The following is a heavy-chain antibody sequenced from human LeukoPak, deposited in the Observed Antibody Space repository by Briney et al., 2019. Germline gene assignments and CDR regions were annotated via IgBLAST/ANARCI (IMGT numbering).Heavy chain of an antibody. J-gene: IGHJ4*02. V-gene: IGHV1-24*01. Sequence: ASVKVSCTVSGYTLTELSMHWVRQAPGKGLEWMGGFDPEDGETIYAQKFQGRVTMTEDTSTDTAYMELSSLRSEDTAVYYCATTSATGDSSGYYPIWGQGTLVTVSS. CDR2: FDPEDGET. D-gene: IGHD3-22*01. CDR3: ATTSATGDSSGYYPI. CDR1: GYTLTELS.